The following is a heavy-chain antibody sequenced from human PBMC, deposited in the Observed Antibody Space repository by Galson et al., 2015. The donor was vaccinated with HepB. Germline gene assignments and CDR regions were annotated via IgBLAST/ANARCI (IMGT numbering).Heavy chain of an antibody. V-gene: IGHV6-1*01. J-gene: IGHJ3*02. CDR3: ARDSGYYYDSSGYSSLGAFDI. CDR1: GDSVSSNSAA. D-gene: IGHD3-22*01. CDR2: TYYRSKWYN. Sequence: CAISGDSVSSNSAAWNGVRQSPSRGLEWLGRTYYRSKWYNDYAVSVKSRITINPDTSKNQFSLQLNSVTPEDTAVYYCARDSGYYYDSSGYSSLGAFDIWGQVTMVTVSS.